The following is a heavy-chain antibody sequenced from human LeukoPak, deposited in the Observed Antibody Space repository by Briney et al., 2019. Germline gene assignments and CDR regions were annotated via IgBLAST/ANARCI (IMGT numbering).Heavy chain of an antibody. CDR1: GFTFSSYG. CDR2: ISYDGSNK. D-gene: IGHD3-22*01. V-gene: IGHV3-30*03. CDR3: AREPRITMSTAAFDI. Sequence: PGRSLRLSCAASGFTFSSYGMHWVRQAPGKGLEWVAVISYDGSNKYYADSVKGRFTISRDNSKNTLYLQMNSLRAEDTTVYHCAREPRITMSTAAFDIWGQGTMVTVSS. J-gene: IGHJ3*02.